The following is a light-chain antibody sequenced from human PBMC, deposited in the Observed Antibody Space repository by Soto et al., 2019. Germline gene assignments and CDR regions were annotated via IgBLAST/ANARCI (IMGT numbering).Light chain of an antibody. V-gene: IGKV4-1*01. CDR1: QSVLYDSNNKNY. Sequence: DIVMAQSEVALPGVLGPRATINCKSSQSVLYDSNNKNYLAWYQQKPGQPPKLLIYWASTRESGVPDRFSGSGSGADFTLTISSVQAEDVAVYYCPQDYSTPRPFGQGTKVDI. J-gene: IGKJ1*01. CDR2: WAS. CDR3: PQDYSTPRP.